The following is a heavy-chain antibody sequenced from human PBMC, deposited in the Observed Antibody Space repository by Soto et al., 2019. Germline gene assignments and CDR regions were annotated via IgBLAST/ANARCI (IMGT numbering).Heavy chain of an antibody. CDR1: GGSISSGGYY. D-gene: IGHD3-10*01. CDR2: IYYSGST. Sequence: PSETLSLTCTVSGGSISSGGYYWSWIRQHPGKGLEWIGYIYYSGSTYYNPSLKSRVTISVDTSKNQFSLKLSSVTAADTAVYYCARGDYYGSGSYYLTFDYWGQGTLVTVSS. CDR3: ARGDYYGSGSYYLTFDY. J-gene: IGHJ4*02. V-gene: IGHV4-31*03.